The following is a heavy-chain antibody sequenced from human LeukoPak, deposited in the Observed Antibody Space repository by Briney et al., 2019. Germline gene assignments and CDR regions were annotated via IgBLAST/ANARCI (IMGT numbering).Heavy chain of an antibody. CDR2: IIPILGIA. Sequence: SVKVSCKASGGTFSSYAISWVRQAPGQGLEWMGRIIPILGIANYARKFQGRVTITADKSTSTAYMELSSLRSEDTAVYYCASYCSDGSCYSDYWGQGTLVTVSS. V-gene: IGHV1-69*04. CDR1: GGTFSSYA. D-gene: IGHD2-15*01. J-gene: IGHJ4*02. CDR3: ASYCSDGSCYSDY.